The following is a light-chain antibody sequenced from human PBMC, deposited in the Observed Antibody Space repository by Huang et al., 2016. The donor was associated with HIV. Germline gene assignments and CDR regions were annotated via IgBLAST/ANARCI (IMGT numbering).Light chain of an antibody. CDR1: QNINTF. J-gene: IGKJ2*01. Sequence: DSQMTQSPSSLSTFVEDRVTITCRARQNINTFLHWYQEKPGKAPRLLFYSASSLEHGVPSRFSGSASGTEFTLTVSSVQPDDSATYYCQQAYRTPYTFGQGTKLDI. V-gene: IGKV1-39*01. CDR2: SAS. CDR3: QQAYRTPYT.